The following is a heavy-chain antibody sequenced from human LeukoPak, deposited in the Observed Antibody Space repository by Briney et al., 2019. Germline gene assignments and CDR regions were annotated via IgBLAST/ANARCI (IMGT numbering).Heavy chain of an antibody. CDR2: ISWNSGSI. Sequence: GGSLRLSCAASGFTFDDYAMHWVRQAPGKGLEWVSGISWNSGSIGYADSVKGRFTISRDNAKNSLYLQMNSLRAEDTALYYCAKDITRYTYYYDSSGYTCFDYWGQGTLVTVSS. V-gene: IGHV3-9*01. CDR1: GFTFDDYA. CDR3: AKDITRYTYYYDSSGYTCFDY. J-gene: IGHJ4*02. D-gene: IGHD3-22*01.